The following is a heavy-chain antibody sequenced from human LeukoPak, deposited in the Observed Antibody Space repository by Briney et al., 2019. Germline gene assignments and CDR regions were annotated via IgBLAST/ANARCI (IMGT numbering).Heavy chain of an antibody. Sequence: ASVKVSCKASGGTFSSNAISWVRQAPGQGLEWMGGIIPIFGTANYAQKFQGRVTITADESTSTAYMELSSLRSEDTAVYYCARPGGDTAMVTIPSYYGMDVWGQGTTVTVSS. CDR1: GGTFSSNA. V-gene: IGHV1-69*13. J-gene: IGHJ6*02. D-gene: IGHD5-18*01. CDR2: IIPIFGTA. CDR3: ARPGGDTAMVTIPSYYGMDV.